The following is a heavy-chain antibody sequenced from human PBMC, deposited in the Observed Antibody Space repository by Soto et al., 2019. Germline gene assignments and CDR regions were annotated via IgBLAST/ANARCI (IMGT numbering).Heavy chain of an antibody. CDR2: ISYDGSNK. Sequence: QVQLVESGGGVVQPGRSLRLSCAASGFTFSSYAMHWVRQAPGKGLEWVAVISYDGSNKYYADSVKGRFTISRDNSKNTXSLQMNSLRAEDTAVYYCARDIAVADPYYYYYGMDVWGQGTTVTVSS. V-gene: IGHV3-30-3*01. CDR3: ARDIAVADPYYYYYGMDV. J-gene: IGHJ6*02. CDR1: GFTFSSYA. D-gene: IGHD6-19*01.